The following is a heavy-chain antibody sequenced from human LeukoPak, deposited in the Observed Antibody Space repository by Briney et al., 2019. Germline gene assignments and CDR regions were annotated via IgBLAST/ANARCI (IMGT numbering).Heavy chain of an antibody. CDR3: ASRDGPYGSGSYYNSDLDY. J-gene: IGHJ4*02. CDR2: INPNSGGT. CDR1: GYTFTCYY. V-gene: IGHV1-2*02. D-gene: IGHD3-10*01. Sequence: GASVKVSCKASGYTFTCYYMHWVRQAPGQGLEWMGWINPNSGGTNYAQKFQGRVTMTRDTSISTAYMELSRLRSDDTAVYYCASRDGPYGSGSYYNSDLDYWGQGTLVTVSS.